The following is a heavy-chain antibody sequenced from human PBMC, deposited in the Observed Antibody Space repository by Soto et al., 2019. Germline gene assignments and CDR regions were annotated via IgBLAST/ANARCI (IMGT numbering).Heavy chain of an antibody. D-gene: IGHD3-16*01. J-gene: IGHJ4*02. V-gene: IGHV5-51*01. CDR1: GYSFTSYW. CDR2: INPGNSDT. Sequence: GESLKISCKASGYSFTSYWIAWVRQTPGKGLEWMGIINPGNSDTRYSPSFQGQVTISADWPSGTTYLQLSSLKASDSGTYYCAREFPYYVSSDSYLDYRGQGALVTVSS. CDR3: AREFPYYVSSDSYLDY.